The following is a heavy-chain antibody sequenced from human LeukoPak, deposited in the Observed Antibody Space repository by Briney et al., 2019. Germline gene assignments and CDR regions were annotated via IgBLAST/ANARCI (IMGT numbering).Heavy chain of an antibody. CDR2: IIPILGIA. CDR3: ARDVRCSGGSCYKYNWFDP. Sequence: GASVKVSCKASGGTFSSYTISWVRQAPGQGLEWMGRIIPILGIANYAQKFQGRVTITADKSTSTAYAELSSLRSEDTAVYYCARDVRCSGGSCYKYNWFDPWGRGTLVTVSS. D-gene: IGHD2-15*01. J-gene: IGHJ5*02. CDR1: GGTFSSYT. V-gene: IGHV1-69*04.